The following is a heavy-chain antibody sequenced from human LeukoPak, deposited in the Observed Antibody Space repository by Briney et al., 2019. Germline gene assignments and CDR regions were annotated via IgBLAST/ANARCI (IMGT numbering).Heavy chain of an antibody. D-gene: IGHD6-6*01. CDR1: GFSFSNYW. CDR2: IKTDGSET. J-gene: IGHJ4*02. V-gene: IGHV3-7*03. CDR3: AKSGAEYSSSFDY. Sequence: GGSLRLSCAASGFSFSNYWMGWVRQAPGKGLACVANIKTDGSETYYVDSVKGRFTISRDNAKNSLYLQMNSLRAEDTALYYCAKSGAEYSSSFDYWGQGTLVTVSS.